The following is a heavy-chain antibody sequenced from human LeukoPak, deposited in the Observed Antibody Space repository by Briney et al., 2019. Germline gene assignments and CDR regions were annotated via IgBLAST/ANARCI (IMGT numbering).Heavy chain of an antibody. CDR3: ARGRRWLQPLSY. CDR2: INHSGST. J-gene: IGHJ4*02. D-gene: IGHD5-24*01. CDR1: GGSISSYY. Sequence: SETLSLTCTVSGGSISSYYWSWIRQPPGKGLEWIGEINHSGSTNYNPSLKSRVTISVDTSKNQFSLKLSSVTAADTAVYYCARGRRWLQPLSYWGQGTLVTVSS. V-gene: IGHV4-34*01.